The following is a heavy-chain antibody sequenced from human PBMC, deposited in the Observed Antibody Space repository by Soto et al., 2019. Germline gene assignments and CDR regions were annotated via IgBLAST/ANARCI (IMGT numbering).Heavy chain of an antibody. CDR1: GYTFTSYD. J-gene: IGHJ6*03. CDR3: ARFPTVTKNSYYYYYYMDV. CDR2: MNPNSGNT. V-gene: IGHV1-8*01. Sequence: ASVKVSCKASGYTFTSYDINWVRQATGQGLEWMGWMNPNSGNTGYAQKFQGRVIMTRNSSISTAYMELSSLRSEDTAVYYCARFPTVTKNSYYYYYYMDVWGKGTTVTVSS. D-gene: IGHD4-4*01.